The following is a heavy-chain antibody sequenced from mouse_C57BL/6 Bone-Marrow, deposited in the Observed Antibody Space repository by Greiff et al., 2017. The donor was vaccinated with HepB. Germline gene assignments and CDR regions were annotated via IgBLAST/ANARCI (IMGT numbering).Heavy chain of an antibody. D-gene: IGHD1-1*01. CDR1: GYTFTTYP. CDR3: ARGIYYYGSSTYYYAMDY. V-gene: IGHV1-47*01. J-gene: IGHJ4*01. CDR2: FHPYNDDT. Sequence: QVQLQQSGAELVKPGASVKMSCKASGYTFTTYPIEWMKQNHGKSLEWIGNFHPYNDDTKYNEKFKGKATLTVEKSSITVYLELSRLTSDDSAVYYCARGIYYYGSSTYYYAMDYWGQGTSVTVSS.